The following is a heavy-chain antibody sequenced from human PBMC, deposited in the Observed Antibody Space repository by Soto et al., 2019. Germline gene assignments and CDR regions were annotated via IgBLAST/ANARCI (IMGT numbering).Heavy chain of an antibody. CDR3: STHGFGPLRGLVDV. CDR2: INYDDYY. CDR1: GGCITNYY. V-gene: IGHV4-59*08. Sequence: QVQLQESGPGLVKPSETLSLTCTVSGGCITNYYCSWFRQNPGKGLEWIVYINYDDYYAYNLSLTGRVTLSMDASKTQFSLLLESVTATDTAVYYFSTHGFGPLRGLVDVWGPGTTVIVSS. J-gene: IGHJ6*02. D-gene: IGHD3-10*01.